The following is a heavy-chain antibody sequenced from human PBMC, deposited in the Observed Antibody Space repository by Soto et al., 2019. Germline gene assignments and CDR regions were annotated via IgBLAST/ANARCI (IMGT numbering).Heavy chain of an antibody. CDR3: ANTRGLGLLDA. CDR1: GGSISSRNR. Sequence: QVHLLESGPGLVKPSGTLSLTCTVSGGSISSRNRWSWVRQSPGKGLEWIGEVSHSGSTNSNPSLKSRVTLSLDKSNNQFSLNLESMTAADAAVYFCANTRGLGLLDAWGKGTTVVVSS. CDR2: VSHSGST. J-gene: IGHJ6*04. V-gene: IGHV4-4*02. D-gene: IGHD2-2*01.